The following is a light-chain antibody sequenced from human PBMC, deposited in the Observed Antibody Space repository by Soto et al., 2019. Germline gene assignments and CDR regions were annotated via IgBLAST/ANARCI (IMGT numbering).Light chain of an antibody. J-gene: IGKJ2*01. CDR1: QDISNY. Sequence: DIQMTQSPSSLSASVGDRVTITCQASQDISNYLNWYQQKPGKAPKLLIYDASDLEAGDPPRFSGSGSGTDFTFTISSLQPEDVATYYCQQYANFPPYTFGQGTKVEI. CDR3: QQYANFPPYT. CDR2: DAS. V-gene: IGKV1-33*01.